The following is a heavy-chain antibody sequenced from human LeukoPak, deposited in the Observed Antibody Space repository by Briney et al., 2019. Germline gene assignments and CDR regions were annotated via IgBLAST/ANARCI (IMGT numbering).Heavy chain of an antibody. Sequence: GGSLRLSCAASGFTFRSYGMHWVRQAPGKGLEWVAVIWYDGSNQYYADSVKGRFTISRDNSKNTLYLQMNSLRAEDTAVYYCAKDGGVRAYYFDYWGQGTLVTVSS. D-gene: IGHD2-8*02. CDR2: IWYDGSNQ. CDR3: AKDGGVRAYYFDY. J-gene: IGHJ4*02. V-gene: IGHV3-30*02. CDR1: GFTFRSYG.